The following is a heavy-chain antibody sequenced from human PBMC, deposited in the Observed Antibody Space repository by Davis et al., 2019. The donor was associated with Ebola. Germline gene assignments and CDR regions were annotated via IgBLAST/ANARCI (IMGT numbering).Heavy chain of an antibody. Sequence: GSLRLSCTVSGGSISSSSYYWGWIRQPPGKGLEWIGEINHSGSTNYNPSLKSRVTISVDTSKNQFSLKLSSVTAADTAVYYCARVGDYDILTGYGQITTPDAFDIWGQGTMVTVSS. CDR1: GGSISSSSYY. D-gene: IGHD3-9*01. CDR3: ARVGDYDILTGYGQITTPDAFDI. J-gene: IGHJ3*02. CDR2: INHSGST. V-gene: IGHV4-39*07.